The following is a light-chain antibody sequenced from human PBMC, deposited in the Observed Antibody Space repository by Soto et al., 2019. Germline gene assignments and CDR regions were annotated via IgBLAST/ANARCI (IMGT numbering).Light chain of an antibody. V-gene: IGKV1D-16*01. CDR2: AAS. CDR3: QQYYTYPRT. Sequence: DIQMTQSPSSLSASVGHRVTITCRASQHITTNLAWFQQKPEKAPKTLIYAASTLQGGVSSRFSGNGSGTDFTLTISSLQPEDFATYYCQQYYTYPRTFGRGTKVEIK. J-gene: IGKJ1*01. CDR1: QHITTN.